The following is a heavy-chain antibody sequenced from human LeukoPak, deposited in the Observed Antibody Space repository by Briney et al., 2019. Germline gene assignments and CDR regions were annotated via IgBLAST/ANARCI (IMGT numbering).Heavy chain of an antibody. CDR1: GFTFTNSA. J-gene: IGHJ4*02. CDR2: IVVGSGNT. D-gene: IGHD4-23*01. Sequence: GASVKVSCKASGFTFTNSAMQWVRQARGQRLEWIGWIVVGSGNTNYAQKFQERVTITRDMSTSTAYMELSSLRSEDTAVYYCAGGGGLVTDHYYFDYWGQGTLVTVSS. V-gene: IGHV1-58*02. CDR3: AGGGGLVTDHYYFDY.